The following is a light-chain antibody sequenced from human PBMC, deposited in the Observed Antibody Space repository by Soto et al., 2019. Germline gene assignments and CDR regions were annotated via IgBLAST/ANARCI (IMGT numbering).Light chain of an antibody. CDR3: CSLTSITTYV. J-gene: IGLJ1*01. Sequence: QSALTQPPSASGSPGQSVTISCTGTSSDVGGYNYVSWYQQQPGKAPKLMISEVSNRPSGVSNRPSGSKAGTRASLTISGVQAADEADYYCCSLTSITTYVFGTGTKVPDL. CDR2: EVS. CDR1: SSDVGGYNY. V-gene: IGLV2-14*01.